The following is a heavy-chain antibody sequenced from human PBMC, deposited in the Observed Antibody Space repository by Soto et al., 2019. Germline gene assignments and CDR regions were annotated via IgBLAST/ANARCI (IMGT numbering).Heavy chain of an antibody. CDR2: TYYRSKWYN. J-gene: IGHJ6*03. CDR1: GDNVSSNSAA. Sequence: PSQTLSLTCDISGDNVSSNSAAWNWIRQSPSRGLEWLGRTYYRSKWYNDYAVSVKSRITINPDTSKNQFSLQLNSVTPEDTAVYYCARERSITIFGVVITDADYYYYMDVWGKGTTVTVSS. CDR3: ARERSITIFGVVITDADYYYYMDV. D-gene: IGHD3-3*01. V-gene: IGHV6-1*01.